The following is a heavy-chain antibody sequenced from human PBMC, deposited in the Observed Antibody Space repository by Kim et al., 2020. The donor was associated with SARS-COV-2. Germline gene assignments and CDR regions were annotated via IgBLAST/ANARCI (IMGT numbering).Heavy chain of an antibody. CDR2: ISWNSNSI. V-gene: IGHV3-9*01. D-gene: IGHD3-16*01. Sequence: GGSLRLSCAASGFTFDDYGMNWVRQAPGKGLEWVSGISWNSNSIGHADSVKGRFTISRDNAKNALYLQMNSLRTEDTAFYYCVKGGSEYDRSNWSDYGGPGPLVTVST. CDR1: GFTFDDYG. J-gene: IGHJ4*02. CDR3: VKGGSEYDRSNWSDY.